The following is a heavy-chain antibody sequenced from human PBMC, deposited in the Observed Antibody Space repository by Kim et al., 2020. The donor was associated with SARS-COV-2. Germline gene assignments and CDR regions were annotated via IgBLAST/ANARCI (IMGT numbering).Heavy chain of an antibody. V-gene: IGHV3-11*04. D-gene: IGHD5-12*01. Sequence: GGSLRLSCAASGFTFSDYYMSWIRQAPGKGLEWVSYISSSGSTIYYADSVKGRFTISRDNAKNSLYLQMNSLRAEDTAVYYCARDPVDIVATYIDYWGQGTLVTVSS. CDR2: ISSSGSTI. J-gene: IGHJ4*02. CDR3: ARDPVDIVATYIDY. CDR1: GFTFSDYY.